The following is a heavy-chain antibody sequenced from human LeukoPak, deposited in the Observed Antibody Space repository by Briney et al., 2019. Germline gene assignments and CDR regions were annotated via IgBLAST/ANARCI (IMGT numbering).Heavy chain of an antibody. D-gene: IGHD5/OR15-5a*01. J-gene: IGHJ4*02. CDR2: FDPENDER. Sequence: GASVEVSCKVSGHTLSELTMYWVRQAPGKGLEWMGGFDPENDERMYARNFRGRVTMTEHTSTDTAYMELSSLRSDDTAVYFCATGMSSVVPDYGGQGTLVTVPS. V-gene: IGHV1-24*01. CDR1: GHTLSELT. CDR3: ATGMSSVVPDY.